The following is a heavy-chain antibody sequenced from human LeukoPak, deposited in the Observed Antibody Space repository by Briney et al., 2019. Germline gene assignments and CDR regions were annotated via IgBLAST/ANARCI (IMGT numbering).Heavy chain of an antibody. D-gene: IGHD3-16*01. J-gene: IGHJ4*01. V-gene: IGHV4-59*11. CDR1: GDSISNHY. CDR2: VSYSGST. CDR3: AGGYYFGS. Sequence: SETLSLTCTVSGDSISNHYWTWLRPPPGRGLEWIACVSYSGSTNYNPSLKSRVTMSVDTSKNQFYLKQSSVTAADTAVYFCAGGYYFGSWGQGTLVTVSS.